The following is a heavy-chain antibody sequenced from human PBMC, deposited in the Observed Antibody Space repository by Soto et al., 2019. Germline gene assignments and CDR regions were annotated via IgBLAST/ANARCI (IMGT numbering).Heavy chain of an antibody. CDR1: RFTFSSYA. CDR3: AKNYGDTVDY. D-gene: IGHD4-17*01. CDR2: ISGSGGST. Sequence: PGGSLRLSCAAARFTFSSYAMSWVRQAPGKGLGWVSAISGSGGSTYYADSVKGRFTISRANSKNTLYLQMNSLRAEDTAVYYCAKNYGDTVDYWGQGTLVTVSS. J-gene: IGHJ4*02. V-gene: IGHV3-23*01.